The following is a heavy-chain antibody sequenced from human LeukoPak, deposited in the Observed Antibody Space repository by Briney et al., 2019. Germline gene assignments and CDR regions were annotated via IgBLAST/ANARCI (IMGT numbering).Heavy chain of an antibody. D-gene: IGHD3-22*01. J-gene: IGHJ4*02. V-gene: IGHV1-18*01. Sequence: ASVKVSCKASGYTFTSYGISWVRRAPGQGLEWMGWISAYNGNTNYAQKLQGRVTMTTDTSTSAAYMELRSLRSDDTAVYYCARDAWGFEDYDSSGYSTPYYFDYWGQGTLVTVSS. CDR3: ARDAWGFEDYDSSGYSTPYYFDY. CDR1: GYTFTSYG. CDR2: ISAYNGNT.